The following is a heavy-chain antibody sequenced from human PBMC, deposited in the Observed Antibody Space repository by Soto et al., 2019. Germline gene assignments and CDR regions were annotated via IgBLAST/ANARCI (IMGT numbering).Heavy chain of an antibody. D-gene: IGHD3-16*02. Sequence: GASVKVSCKASGFTFTSSAVQWVRQARGQRLEWMGRIVPSRGNTNYAQKFQERVTITRDKSTSTAYMELSSLRSEDTAVYYCASSPNTFGGVIVFDYWGQGTLVTVSS. CDR1: GFTFTSSA. V-gene: IGHV1-58*01. J-gene: IGHJ4*02. CDR2: IVPSRGNT. CDR3: ASSPNTFGGVIVFDY.